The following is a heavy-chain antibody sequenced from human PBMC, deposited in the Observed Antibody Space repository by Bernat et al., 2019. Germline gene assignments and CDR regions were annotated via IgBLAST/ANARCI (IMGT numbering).Heavy chain of an antibody. D-gene: IGHD3-16*01. J-gene: IGHJ4*02. V-gene: IGHV4-34*01. CDR1: GGSFSGYY. CDR2: INHSGST. CDR3: ATFTFGGVPSRYYFDY. Sequence: QVQLQQWGAGLLKPSETLSLTCAVYGGSFSGYYWSWIRQPPGKGLEWIGEINHSGSTNYNPSLKSRVTISVDTSKNQFSLKLSSVTAADTAVYYFATFTFGGVPSRYYFDYWGQGTLVTVSS.